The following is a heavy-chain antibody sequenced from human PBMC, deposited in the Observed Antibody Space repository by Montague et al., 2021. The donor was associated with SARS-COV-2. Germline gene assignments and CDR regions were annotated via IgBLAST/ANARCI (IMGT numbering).Heavy chain of an antibody. CDR3: LRDHPYGGSRGAYDI. CDR1: GGSITGYY. J-gene: IGHJ3*02. CDR2: IYDGGAG. D-gene: IGHD4-23*01. Sequence: SETLSLTCTVSGGSITGYYWSWLRRSPGKGLEWIAYIYDGGAGSYNPSLGSRVTISTDTSKNQLSLKVNSVTAADTAVYYCLRDHPYGGSRGAYDIWGQGTVVTVSS. V-gene: IGHV4-59*01.